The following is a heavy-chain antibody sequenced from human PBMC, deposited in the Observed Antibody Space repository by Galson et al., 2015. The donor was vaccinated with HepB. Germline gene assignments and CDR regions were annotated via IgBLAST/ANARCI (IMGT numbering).Heavy chain of an antibody. V-gene: IGHV1-24*01. D-gene: IGHD2-2*01. CDR2: FDPEDGET. J-gene: IGHJ4*02. CDR1: GYTLTELS. Sequence: SVKVSCKVSGYTLTELSMHWVRQAPGKGLEWMGGFDPEDGETIYAQKFQGRVTMTEDTSTGTAYMELSSLRSEDTAVYYCATDLTASGVVPAAIPRYYYDYWGQGTLVTVSS. CDR3: ATDLTASGVVPAAIPRYYYDY.